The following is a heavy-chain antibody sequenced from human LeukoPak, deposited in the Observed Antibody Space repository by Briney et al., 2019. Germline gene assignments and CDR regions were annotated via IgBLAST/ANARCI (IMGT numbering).Heavy chain of an antibody. CDR2: ISGSGGST. V-gene: IGHV3-23*01. CDR1: GFTFSSYA. CDR3: PRGGSWYLDC. Sequence: QPGGSLRLSCAASGFTFSSYAMSWVRQAPGKGLEWVSAISGSGGSTYYADSAKGRFTISRDNSKNTLYLQMNSLRAEDTAVYYCPRGGSWYLDCWGQGTLVTVSS. D-gene: IGHD6-13*01. J-gene: IGHJ4*02.